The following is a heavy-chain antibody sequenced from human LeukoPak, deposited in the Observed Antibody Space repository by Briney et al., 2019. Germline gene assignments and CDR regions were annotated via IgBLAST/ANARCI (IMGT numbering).Heavy chain of an antibody. CDR2: ISYDGSNT. D-gene: IGHD5-18*01. CDR3: AKDKILLGTAMGLLDY. Sequence: GGSLRLSCAASGFTFRNYAMHWVRQAPGKGLEWVAVISYDGSNTYYEDSVKGRFTISRDSSKNTVYLQMNSLRAEDTAVYYCAKDKILLGTAMGLLDYWGQGTLVTVSS. CDR1: GFTFRNYA. V-gene: IGHV3-30*04. J-gene: IGHJ4*02.